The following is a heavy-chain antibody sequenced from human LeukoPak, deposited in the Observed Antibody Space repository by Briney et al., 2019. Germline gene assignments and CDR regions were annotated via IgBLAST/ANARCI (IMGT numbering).Heavy chain of an antibody. CDR3: ARGGTIFGVAGDWFDP. CDR2: IYHSGST. D-gene: IGHD3-3*01. CDR1: GASISSGGYS. J-gene: IGHJ5*02. Sequence: PSQTLSLTCAVSGASISSGGYSWGWLRQPPGKGLEWIVYIYHSGSTYYTPSLKSRVTISVDRSKNQFSLKLSSVTAADTAVYYCARGGTIFGVAGDWFDPWGQGTLGTVSS. V-gene: IGHV4-30-2*01.